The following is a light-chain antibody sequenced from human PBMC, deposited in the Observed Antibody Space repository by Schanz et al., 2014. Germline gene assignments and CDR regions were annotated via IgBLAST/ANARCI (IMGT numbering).Light chain of an antibody. J-gene: IGLJ2*01. CDR1: SSDVGDYNY. V-gene: IGLV2-11*01. Sequence: QSALTQPRSVSGSPGQSVTISCTGTSSDVGDYNYVSWYQQHPGKAPKLMIYDVSKRPSGVPDRFSGSKSGNTASLTISGLQAEDEADYYCCSYAGSYTLVFGGGTKLT. CDR3: CSYAGSYTLV. CDR2: DVS.